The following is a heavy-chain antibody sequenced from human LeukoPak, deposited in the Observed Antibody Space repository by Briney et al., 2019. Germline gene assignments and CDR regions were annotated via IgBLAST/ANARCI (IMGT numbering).Heavy chain of an antibody. Sequence: PGGSLRLSCAASGFTFSSYAMHWVRQAPGKGLEWVAVISYDGSNNYYADSVKGRFTISRDNSKNTLYLQMNSLRAEDTAVYYCARDGRGCSSTSCHVDYWGQGTLVTVSS. CDR1: GFTFSSYA. J-gene: IGHJ4*02. CDR2: ISYDGSNN. V-gene: IGHV3-30-3*01. CDR3: ARDGRGCSSTSCHVDY. D-gene: IGHD2-2*01.